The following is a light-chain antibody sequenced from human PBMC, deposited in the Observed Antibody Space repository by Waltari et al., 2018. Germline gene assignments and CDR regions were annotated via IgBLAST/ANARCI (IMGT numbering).Light chain of an antibody. CDR1: QTINKY. V-gene: IGKV1-39*01. CDR3: QQSDSLPLT. J-gene: IGKJ4*01. CDR2: VVS. Sequence: DIQMTQSPSSLSASVEVRVTIPRRTSQTINKYLNWYQQKPGKAPKVLISVVSYLHTGVPSRFSGSGSGTDFTLTISSLQPEDFATYYCQQSDSLPLTFGGGTKVEIK.